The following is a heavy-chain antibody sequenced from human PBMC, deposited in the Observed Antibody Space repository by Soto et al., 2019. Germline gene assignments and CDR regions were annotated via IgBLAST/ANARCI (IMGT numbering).Heavy chain of an antibody. CDR3: ARDRGYDILTGYYYFALFDY. CDR1: GGSISSYY. J-gene: IGHJ4*02. CDR2: IYYSGST. V-gene: IGHV4-59*01. D-gene: IGHD3-9*01. Sequence: SETLSLTCTVSGGSISSYYWSWIRQPPGKGLEWIGYIYYSGSTNYNPSLKSRVTISVDTSKNQFSLKLSSATAADTAVYYCARDRGYDILTGYYYFALFDYWGQGTLVTVSS.